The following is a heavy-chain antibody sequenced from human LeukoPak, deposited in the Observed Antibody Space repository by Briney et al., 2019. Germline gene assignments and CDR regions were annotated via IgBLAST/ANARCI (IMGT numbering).Heavy chain of an antibody. CDR2: IYYSGST. V-gene: IGHV4-39*07. CDR1: GGSISSSSYY. D-gene: IGHD6-13*01. CDR3: ARVQSSSWYNYYYYMDV. J-gene: IGHJ6*03. Sequence: PSETLSLTCTVSGGSISSSSYYWGWIRQPPGKGLEWIGSIYYSGSTYYNPSLKSRVTISVDTSKNQFSLKLSSVTAADTAVYYCARVQSSSWYNYYYYMDVWGKGTTVTVSS.